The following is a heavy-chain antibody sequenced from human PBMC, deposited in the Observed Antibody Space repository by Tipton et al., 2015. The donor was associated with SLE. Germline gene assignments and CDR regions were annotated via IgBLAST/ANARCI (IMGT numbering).Heavy chain of an antibody. CDR1: GVSISHYY. V-gene: IGHV4-59*12. J-gene: IGHJ4*02. CDR2: ISHSGST. CDR3: ARAIGVHYFNV. D-gene: IGHD3-16*01. Sequence: TLSLTCTVSGVSISHYYWSWIRQPPGKGLEWIGYISHSGSTNYNPSLKSRVTISADTSKNQFSLRLTSMTAADTAVYYCARAIGVHYFNVWGQGTLVTVSS.